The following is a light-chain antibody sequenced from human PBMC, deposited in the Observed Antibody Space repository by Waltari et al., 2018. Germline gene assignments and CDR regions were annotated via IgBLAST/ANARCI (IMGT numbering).Light chain of an antibody. CDR3: QSYDSSLSGSGV. J-gene: IGLJ2*01. CDR1: SSNLGAGYD. V-gene: IGLV1-40*01. CDR2: RTP. Sequence: QSVLTQPPSVSGAPGQRVTISCTGSSSNLGAGYDVHWYQHIPGKAPKLLIYRTPNRPAGVPDRFAGSKSGTSASLAITGLQAEDEADYYCQSYDSSLSGSGVFGGGTKLTVL.